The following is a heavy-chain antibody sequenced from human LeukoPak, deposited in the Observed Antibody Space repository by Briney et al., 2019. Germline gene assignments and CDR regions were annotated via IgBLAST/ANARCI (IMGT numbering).Heavy chain of an antibody. D-gene: IGHD3-9*01. CDR3: ARGHYDVLAASYKWTPDY. CDR1: GDSISRNY. J-gene: IGHJ4*02. V-gene: IGHV3-21*01. CDR2: ITSGGDYI. Sequence: PSETLSLTCTVSGDSISRNYWTWVRQAPGKGLEWVSSITSGGDYIYYADSVKGRFTTSRDNAKNSLSLQLNSLRVEDTAVYYCARGHYDVLAASYKWTPDYWGQGTLVTVSS.